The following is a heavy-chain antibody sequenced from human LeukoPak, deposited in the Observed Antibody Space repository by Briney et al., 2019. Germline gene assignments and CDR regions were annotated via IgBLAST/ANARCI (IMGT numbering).Heavy chain of an antibody. CDR2: MYYSGST. D-gene: IGHD3-22*01. CDR3: ARPYYYDSRIDP. CDR1: TFSNYW. Sequence: TFSNYWMSWVRQPPGKGLEWIAYMYYSGSTYYNPSLKSRVTMSADTSKNQLSLKLSSVTAADTAVYYCARPYYYDSRIDPWGQGILVTVSS. V-gene: IGHV4-30-4*01. J-gene: IGHJ5*02.